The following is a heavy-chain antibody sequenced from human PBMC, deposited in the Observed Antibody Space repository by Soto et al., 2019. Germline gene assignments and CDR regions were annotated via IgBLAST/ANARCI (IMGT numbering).Heavy chain of an antibody. CDR3: ANDPMTTVPGYYYGMDV. CDR1: GFTFSSYA. V-gene: IGHV3-23*01. CDR2: ISGSGGST. D-gene: IGHD4-17*01. J-gene: IGHJ6*02. Sequence: GGSLRLSCAASGFTFSSYAMSWVRQAPGKGLEWVSAISGSGGSTYYADSVKGRFTISRDNSKNTLYLQMNSLRAEDTAVYYCANDPMTTVPGYYYGMDVWGQGTTVTVSS.